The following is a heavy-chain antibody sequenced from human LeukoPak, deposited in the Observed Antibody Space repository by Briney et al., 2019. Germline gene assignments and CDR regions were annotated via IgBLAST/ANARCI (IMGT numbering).Heavy chain of an antibody. J-gene: IGHJ4*02. CDR1: GFTFSSYG. D-gene: IGHD1-26*01. CDR2: ISGSGGST. CDR3: AKDVAVGAAPDYFDY. Sequence: GGSLRLSCAASGFTFSSYGMSWVRQAPGKGLEWVSAISGSGGSTFYADSVKGRFTISRDNSKNTLYLQMNSLRAEDTAVYYCAKDVAVGAAPDYFDYWGQGTLVTVSS. V-gene: IGHV3-23*01.